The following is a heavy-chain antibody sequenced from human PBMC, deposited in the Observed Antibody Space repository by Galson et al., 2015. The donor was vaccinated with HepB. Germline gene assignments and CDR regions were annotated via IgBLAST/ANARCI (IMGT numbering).Heavy chain of an antibody. CDR2: FYPGDTYI. CDR1: GYSFTAYW. V-gene: IGHV5-51*01. Sequence: QSGAEVKKPGESLKISCQASGYSFTAYWIAWVRQMPGKGLELVGGFYPGDTYIRYNPSFEGHVTISADKSINTAYLQWGSLKASDSAMYYCARPRVEGTTYAAFDAWGQGTMVIVSS. D-gene: IGHD3-16*01. J-gene: IGHJ3*01. CDR3: ARPRVEGTTYAAFDA.